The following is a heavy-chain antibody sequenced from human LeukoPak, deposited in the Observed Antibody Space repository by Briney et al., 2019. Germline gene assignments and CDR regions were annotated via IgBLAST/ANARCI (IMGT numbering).Heavy chain of an antibody. J-gene: IGHJ4*02. CDR1: GGSFSGYY. V-gene: IGHV3-48*01. CDR3: ARGRWTFDY. Sequence: ETLSLTCAVYGGSFSGYYWSWVRQAPGKGLEWVSYISSSSSTIYYADSVKGRFTISRDNAKNSLYLQMNSLRAEDTAVYYCARGRWTFDYWGQGTLVTVSS. CDR2: ISSSSSTI.